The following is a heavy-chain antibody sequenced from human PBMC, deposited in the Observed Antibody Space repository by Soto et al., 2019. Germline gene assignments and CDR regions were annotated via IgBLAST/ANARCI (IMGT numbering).Heavy chain of an antibody. CDR3: AKGGMDSSYGMDG. J-gene: IGHJ6*02. CDR1: GFTFSSYG. Sequence: GGSLRLSCAASGFTFSSYGMHWVRQAPGKGLEWVAVISYDGSNKYYADSVKGRFTISRDNSKNTLYLQMNSLRAEDTAVYYCAKGGMDSSYGMDGWGQGTTVTLSS. CDR2: ISYDGSNK. V-gene: IGHV3-30*18.